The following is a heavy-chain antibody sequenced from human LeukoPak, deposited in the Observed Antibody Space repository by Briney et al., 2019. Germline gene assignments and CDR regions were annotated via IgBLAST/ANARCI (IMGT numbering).Heavy chain of an antibody. J-gene: IGHJ3*02. D-gene: IGHD3-9*01. CDR2: VNHSGST. CDR3: ARRAPVLRYFDWSRSPRRGAFDI. V-gene: IGHV4-34*01. Sequence: SETLSLTCAVYGGSFSGYNWSWIRQPPPKGLEWIGVVNHSGSTNYNPSLKSRVTISVDTSNNQFSLKLSSVTAEDTAVYYCARRAPVLRYFDWSRSPRRGAFDIWGQGTMATVSS. CDR1: GGSFSGYN.